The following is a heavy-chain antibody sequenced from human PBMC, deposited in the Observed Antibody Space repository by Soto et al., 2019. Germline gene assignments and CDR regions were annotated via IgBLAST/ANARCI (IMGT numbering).Heavy chain of an antibody. D-gene: IGHD2-2*02. CDR2: ISYDGSNK. CDR1: GFTFSSYG. V-gene: IGHV3-30*18. J-gene: IGHJ3*02. CDR3: AKDIPAIPSDDAFDI. Sequence: GGSLRLSCAASGFTFSSYGMHWVRQAPGKGLEWVAVISYDGSNKYYADSVKGRFTISRDNSKNTLYLQMNSLRAEDTAVYYCAKDIPAIPSDDAFDIWGQGTMVTVSS.